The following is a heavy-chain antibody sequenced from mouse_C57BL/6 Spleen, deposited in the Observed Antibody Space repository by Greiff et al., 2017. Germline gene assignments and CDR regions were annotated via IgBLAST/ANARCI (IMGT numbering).Heavy chain of an antibody. CDR2: IVPSDSYT. CDR1: GYTFTSYW. V-gene: IGHV1-50*01. CDR3: ARDYGSRYDWFAY. Sequence: QVQLQQPGAELVKPGASVKLSCKASGYTFTSYWMQWVKQRPGQGLEWIGEIVPSDSYTNYNQKFKGKATLTVDTSSSTAYMQLSSLTCGDSAVYYCARDYGSRYDWFAYWGQGTLVTVSA. J-gene: IGHJ3*01. D-gene: IGHD1-1*01.